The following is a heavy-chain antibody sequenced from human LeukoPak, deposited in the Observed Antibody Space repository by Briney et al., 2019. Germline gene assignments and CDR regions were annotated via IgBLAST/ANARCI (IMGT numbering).Heavy chain of an antibody. CDR3: ATSQNETRYSSGWSYYFDY. Sequence: TVKVSCKASGGTFSSYAISWVRQAPGQGLEWMGGIIPIFGTANYAQKFQGRVTITADESTSTAYMELSSLRSEDTAVYYCATSQNETRYSSGWSYYFDYWGQGTLVTVSS. CDR1: GGTFSSYA. D-gene: IGHD6-19*01. J-gene: IGHJ4*02. V-gene: IGHV1-69*13. CDR2: IIPIFGTA.